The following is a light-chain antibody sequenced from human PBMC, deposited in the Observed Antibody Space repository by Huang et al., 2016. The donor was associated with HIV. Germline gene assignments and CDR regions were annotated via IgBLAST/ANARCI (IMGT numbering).Light chain of an antibody. CDR1: QGITDD. Sequence: AIQMTQSPSSLSASVGDRVTITCRASQGITDDLAWYQQKPGKAPKLLISGASTVRSGVPSMCSGRGSGTDFTLTISSLQPEDYATYYCLQDHNYPRTFGQGTKVEI. V-gene: IGKV1-6*01. CDR3: LQDHNYPRT. CDR2: GAS. J-gene: IGKJ1*01.